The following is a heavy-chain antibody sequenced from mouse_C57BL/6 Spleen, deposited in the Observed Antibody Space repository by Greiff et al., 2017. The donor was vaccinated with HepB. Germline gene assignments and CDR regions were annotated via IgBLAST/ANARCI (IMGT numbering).Heavy chain of an antibody. D-gene: IGHD2-3*01. CDR1: GYTFTSYW. Sequence: EVQLQQSGTVLARPGASVKMSCKTSGYTFTSYWMHWVKQRPGQGLEWIGAIYPGNSDTSYNQKFKGKAKLTAVTSASTAYMELSSLTNEDSAVYYCTTMMVTTSAMDYWGQGTSVTVSS. V-gene: IGHV1-5*01. CDR3: TTMMVTTSAMDY. CDR2: IYPGNSDT. J-gene: IGHJ4*01.